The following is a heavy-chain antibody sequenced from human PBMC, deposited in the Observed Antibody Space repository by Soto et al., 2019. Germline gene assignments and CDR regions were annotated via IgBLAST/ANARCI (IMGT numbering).Heavy chain of an antibody. D-gene: IGHD3-16*01. Sequence: PGGSLRLSCAASGITFSSYGMHWVRQAPGKGLEWVAVIWYDGSNKYYADSVKGRFTISRDNSKNTLYLQMNSPRAEDTAVYYCARVGLPDIGGLDYWGQGTLVTVSS. CDR2: IWYDGSNK. CDR3: ARVGLPDIGGLDY. J-gene: IGHJ4*02. V-gene: IGHV3-33*01. CDR1: GITFSSYG.